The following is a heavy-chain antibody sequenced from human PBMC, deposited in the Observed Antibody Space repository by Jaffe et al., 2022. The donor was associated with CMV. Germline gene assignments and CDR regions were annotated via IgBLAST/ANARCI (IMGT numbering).Heavy chain of an antibody. CDR2: IYSGGGT. CDR1: GFTVSSTY. J-gene: IGHJ4*02. Sequence: EVQLVESGGGLIQPGGSLRLSCAVSGFTVSSTYMSWVRQAPGKGLEWVSIIYSGGGTYYADSVKGRFTISRDNSKNTLYLQMNSLRAEDTAVYYCARAAIAVAGPFDYWGQGTLVTVSS. CDR3: ARAAIAVAGPFDY. V-gene: IGHV3-53*01. D-gene: IGHD6-19*01.